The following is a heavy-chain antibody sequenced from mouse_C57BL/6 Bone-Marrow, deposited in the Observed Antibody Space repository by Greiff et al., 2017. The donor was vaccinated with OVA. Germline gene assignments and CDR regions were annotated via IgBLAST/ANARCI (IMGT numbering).Heavy chain of an antibody. CDR2: IYPGDGDT. Sequence: VKLVESGPELVKPGASVKISCKASGYAFSSSWMNWVKQRPGKGLEWIGRIYPGDGDTNYNGKFKGKATLTADKSSSTAYMQLSSLTSEDSAVYFCARSAYYSNYWYFDVWGTGTTVTVSS. J-gene: IGHJ1*03. CDR3: ARSAYYSNYWYFDV. V-gene: IGHV1-82*01. D-gene: IGHD2-5*01. CDR1: GYAFSSSW.